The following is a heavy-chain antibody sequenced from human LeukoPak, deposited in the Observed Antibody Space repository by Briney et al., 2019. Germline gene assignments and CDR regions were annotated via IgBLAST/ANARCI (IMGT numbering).Heavy chain of an antibody. Sequence: PSETLSLTCTVSGGSISSSSYDWSWIRQPPGKGLEWIGEINHSGSTNYNPSLKSRVTISVDTSKNQFSLKLSSVTAADTAVYYCARWGIAARRFTYYYYYGIDVWGQGTTVTVSS. J-gene: IGHJ6*02. V-gene: IGHV4-39*07. CDR2: INHSGST. CDR1: GGSISSSSYD. CDR3: ARWGIAARRFTYYYYYGIDV. D-gene: IGHD6-6*01.